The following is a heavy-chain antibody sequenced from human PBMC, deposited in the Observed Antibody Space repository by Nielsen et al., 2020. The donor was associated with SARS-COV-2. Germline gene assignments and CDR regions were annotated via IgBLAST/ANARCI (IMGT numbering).Heavy chain of an antibody. CDR1: GYTFTSYG. D-gene: IGHD4-17*01. Sequence: ASVQVSCKASGYTFTSYGISWVRQAPGQGLEWMGWISAYNGNTNYAQKLKGRVTMTTDTSTSTAYLELRSLRSDDTAVYYCAVGNDDYGDYVGWFDPWGQGTLVTVSS. V-gene: IGHV1-18*01. J-gene: IGHJ5*02. CDR3: AVGNDDYGDYVGWFDP. CDR2: ISAYNGNT.